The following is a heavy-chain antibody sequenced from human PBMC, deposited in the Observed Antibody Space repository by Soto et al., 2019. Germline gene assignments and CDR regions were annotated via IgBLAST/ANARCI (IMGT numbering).Heavy chain of an antibody. D-gene: IGHD6-13*01. Sequence: EVQLVESGGGLVQPGGSLRLSCAASGFTFSSYWMHWVRQAPGKGLVWVSSISSSSSYIYYADSVKGRFTISRDNAKNSLYLQMNSLRAEDTAVYYCARAPGIAAAAGGAFDIWGQGTMVTVSS. CDR3: ARAPGIAAAAGGAFDI. V-gene: IGHV3-21*01. J-gene: IGHJ3*02. CDR1: GFTFSSYW. CDR2: ISSSSSYI.